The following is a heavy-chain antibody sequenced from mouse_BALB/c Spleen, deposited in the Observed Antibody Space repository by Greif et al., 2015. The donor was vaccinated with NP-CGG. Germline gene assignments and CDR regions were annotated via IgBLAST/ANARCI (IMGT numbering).Heavy chain of an antibody. V-gene: IGHV1-69*01. CDR2: IDTSDSYT. J-gene: IGHJ2*01. CDR3: ARSRRYDGTDGYFDY. CDR1: GYTFTDYW. Sequence: QVQLKQSGAELVMPGASVKMSCKASGYTFTDYWMHWVKQRPGQGLEWIGAIDTSDSYTSYNQKFKGRATLTVDESSSTAYMQLSSLTSEDSAVYYCARSRRYDGTDGYFDYWGQGTTLTVSS. D-gene: IGHD2-14*01.